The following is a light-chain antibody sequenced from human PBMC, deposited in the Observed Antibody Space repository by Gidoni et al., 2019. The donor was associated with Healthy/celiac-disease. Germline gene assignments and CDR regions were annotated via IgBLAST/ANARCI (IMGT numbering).Light chain of an antibody. V-gene: IGKV3-20*01. Sequence: ELVLTQYPGTLSLSPGERATLSCRASQSVSSSYLAWYQQKPGQAPRLLIYGASSRATGIPDRFSGSGSGTDFTLTISRLEPEDFAVYYCQQYGSSPRRYTFGQGTKLEIK. J-gene: IGKJ2*01. CDR3: QQYGSSPRRYT. CDR2: GAS. CDR1: QSVSSSY.